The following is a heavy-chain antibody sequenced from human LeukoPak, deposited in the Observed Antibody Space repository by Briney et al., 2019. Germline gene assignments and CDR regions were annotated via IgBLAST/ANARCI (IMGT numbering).Heavy chain of an antibody. CDR2: IRPDGSDK. Sequence: GGSLRLSCAAFGFIFSTYGMHWVRQAPGKGLEWVAFIRPDGSDKYYAGSVKGRFTISRDNSKNTLYLQMNSLRAEDTAVYYCGKHDSSSRYWGQGTLVTVSS. V-gene: IGHV3-30*02. CDR3: GKHDSSSRY. J-gene: IGHJ4*02. D-gene: IGHD3-22*01. CDR1: GFIFSTYG.